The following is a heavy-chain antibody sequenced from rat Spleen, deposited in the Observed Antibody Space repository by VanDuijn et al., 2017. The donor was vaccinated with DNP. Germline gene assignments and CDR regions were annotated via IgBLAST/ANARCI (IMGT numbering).Heavy chain of an antibody. J-gene: IGHJ2*01. CDR1: GHSITSNY. CDR3: ARWNIGTTTLDY. Sequence: EVQLQESGPGLVKPSQSLSLTCSVTGHSITSNYWGWIRKFPGNKMEWTGHISYSGSTSYHPSLKSRISITRDTSKNQFFLQLSSVTTEDTATYYCARWNIGTTTLDYWGQGVMVTVSA. D-gene: IGHD1-5*01. CDR2: ISYSGST. V-gene: IGHV3-1*01.